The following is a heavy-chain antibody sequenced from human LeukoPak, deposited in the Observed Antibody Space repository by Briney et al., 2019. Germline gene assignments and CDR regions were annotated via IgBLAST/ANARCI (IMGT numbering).Heavy chain of an antibody. CDR2: ISSSSSAI. CDR1: GFTFSSYS. CDR3: ARWSPQSYGKYYLDS. Sequence: HPGGSLRLSCAASGFTFSSYSMTWVRQAPGKGLEWVSDISSSSSAIHYADSVKGRFTISRDNAKNSLYLQMNSLSAEDTAVYYCARWSPQSYGKYYLDSWGQGTLVTVSS. D-gene: IGHD1-26*01. J-gene: IGHJ4*02. V-gene: IGHV3-48*04.